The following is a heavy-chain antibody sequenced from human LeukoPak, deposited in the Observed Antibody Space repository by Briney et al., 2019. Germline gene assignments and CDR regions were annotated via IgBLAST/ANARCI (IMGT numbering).Heavy chain of an antibody. Sequence: SDTLSLTCTVSGGSVSSYYWSWIRQPAGKGLEWIGRIYTSGSTNYNPSLKSRVTLSVDTSKNQFSLKLSSLTAADTAVYYCAREGQRTPWYWGHRTLVTVSS. J-gene: IGHJ4*01. CDR2: IYTSGST. CDR1: GGSVSSYY. CDR3: AREGQRTPWY. V-gene: IGHV4-4*07.